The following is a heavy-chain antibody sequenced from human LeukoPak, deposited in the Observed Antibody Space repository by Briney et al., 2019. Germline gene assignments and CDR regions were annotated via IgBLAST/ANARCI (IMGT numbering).Heavy chain of an antibody. J-gene: IGHJ6*03. CDR1: GGSISSGSYY. Sequence: PSETLSLTCTVSGGSISSGSYYWSWIRQPPGKGLEWIGYIYYSGSTNYNPSLKSRVTISVDTSKNQFSLKLSSVTAADTAVYYCARGLLYCSSTSCYDYYYMDVWGKGTTVTISS. CDR2: IYYSGST. V-gene: IGHV4-61*01. CDR3: ARGLLYCSSTSCYDYYYMDV. D-gene: IGHD2-2*01.